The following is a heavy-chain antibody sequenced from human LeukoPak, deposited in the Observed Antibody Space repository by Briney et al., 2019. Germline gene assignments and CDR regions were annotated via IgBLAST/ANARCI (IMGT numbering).Heavy chain of an antibody. D-gene: IGHD6-13*01. CDR2: IYYSGST. CDR3: AREGGYSSSWYGIDY. Sequence: SETLSLTCTVSGGSISSYYWSWIRQPPGKGLEWIGYIYYSGSTNYNPSLKSRVTMSVDTSKNQFSLKLSSVTAADTAVYYCAREGGYSSSWYGIDYWGQGTLVTVSS. V-gene: IGHV4-59*12. J-gene: IGHJ4*02. CDR1: GGSISSYY.